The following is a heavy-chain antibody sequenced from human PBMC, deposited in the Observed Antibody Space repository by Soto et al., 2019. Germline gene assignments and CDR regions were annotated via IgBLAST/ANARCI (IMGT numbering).Heavy chain of an antibody. CDR1: GGSLSSGDYY. CDR3: ARGGSGSSHYYYGMDV. Sequence: QVQLQESGPGLVRPSQSLSLTCTVSGGSLSSGDYYWSWIRQPPGKGLEWIGYIYYSGSTYYNPSLKSRVTISVDTSKNQFSLKLSSVTAADTAVYYCARGGSGSSHYYYGMDVWGQGTTVTVSS. CDR2: IYYSGST. J-gene: IGHJ6*02. V-gene: IGHV4-30-4*01. D-gene: IGHD3-10*01.